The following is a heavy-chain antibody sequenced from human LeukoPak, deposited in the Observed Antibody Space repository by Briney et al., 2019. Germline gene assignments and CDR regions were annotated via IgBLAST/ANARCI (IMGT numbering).Heavy chain of an antibody. D-gene: IGHD6-19*01. V-gene: IGHV3-20*01. J-gene: IGHJ4*02. CDR1: GFTFAEYG. Sequence: GGSLRLSCAASGFTFAEYGMSWVRQAPGKGLEWVLCINCNDGSAGYADSVKGRFTISRDNAKNSLYLQMNSLRAEDTALYHGARNSNSGWYSPFDYWGQGTLVTVSS. CDR2: INCNDGSA. CDR3: ARNSNSGWYSPFDY.